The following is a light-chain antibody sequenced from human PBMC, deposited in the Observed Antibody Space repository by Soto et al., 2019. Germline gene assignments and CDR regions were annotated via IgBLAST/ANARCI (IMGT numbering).Light chain of an antibody. V-gene: IGLV2-14*01. CDR1: SSDVGGYNY. J-gene: IGLJ1*01. Sequence: QSVLTQPASVSGSPGQSITISCTGTSSDVGGYNYVTWHQQHPGKVPKLMIYAVTDRPSGVSSRFSGSKSGNTASLTISGLQSVDDADYYCSSYTSSSTLVGTGTKVTVL. CDR2: AVT. CDR3: SSYTSSSTL.